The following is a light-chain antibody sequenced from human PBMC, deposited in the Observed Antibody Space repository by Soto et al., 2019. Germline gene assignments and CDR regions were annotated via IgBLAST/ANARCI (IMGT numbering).Light chain of an antibody. J-gene: IGLJ1*01. CDR3: SSYTTSNFRRTV. V-gene: IGLV2-14*03. Sequence: QSVLTQPATVSASPVQSITISRPGTSSDVCGYNYLSWYQHHPGKAPKLMIFDVSNRPSGVSNRFSGSKSGNTASLTISGLQPEDEADYYCSSYTTSNFRRTVFGTATKVTVL. CDR2: DVS. CDR1: SSDVCGYNY.